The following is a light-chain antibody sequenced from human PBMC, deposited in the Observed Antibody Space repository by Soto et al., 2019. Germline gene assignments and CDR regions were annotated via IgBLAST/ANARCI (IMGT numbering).Light chain of an antibody. CDR2: GAS. CDR1: QNVGNN. V-gene: IGKV3-15*01. Sequence: VLTQSPATLSVSPGDRATLSCRASQNVGNNLAWYQQKPGQAPRLLIYGASSGATGLPTRFSASGSGTEFTLTMSSLQSEDFAVYSCHQYNNWPPHTFGQGTKLEI. CDR3: HQYNNWPPHT. J-gene: IGKJ2*01.